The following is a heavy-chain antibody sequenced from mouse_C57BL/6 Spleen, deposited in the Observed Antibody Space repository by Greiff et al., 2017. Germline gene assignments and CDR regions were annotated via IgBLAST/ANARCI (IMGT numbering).Heavy chain of an antibody. CDR1: GYTFTSYG. J-gene: IGHJ1*03. D-gene: IGHD1-1*01. CDR3: ARPTVVARGYFDV. V-gene: IGHV1-81*01. CDR2: IYPRSGNT. Sequence: VKLMESGAELARPGASVKLSCKASGYTFTSYGISWVKQRTGQGLEWIGEIYPRSGNTYYNEKFKGKATLTADKSSSTAYMELRSLTSEDSAVYFCARPTVVARGYFDVWGTGTTVTVSS.